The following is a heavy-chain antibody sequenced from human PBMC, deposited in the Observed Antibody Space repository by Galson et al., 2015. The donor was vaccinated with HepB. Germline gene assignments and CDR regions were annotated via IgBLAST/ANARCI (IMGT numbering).Heavy chain of an antibody. J-gene: IGHJ4*02. CDR2: ISYDGSNK. V-gene: IGHV3-30*18. Sequence: SLRLSCAASGFTFSSYGMHWVRQAPGKGLEWVAVISYDGSNKYYADSVKGRFTISRDNSKNTLYLQMNSLRAEDTAVYYCAKDRGYGGNSGDYWGQGTLVTVSS. D-gene: IGHD4-23*01. CDR3: AKDRGYGGNSGDY. CDR1: GFTFSSYG.